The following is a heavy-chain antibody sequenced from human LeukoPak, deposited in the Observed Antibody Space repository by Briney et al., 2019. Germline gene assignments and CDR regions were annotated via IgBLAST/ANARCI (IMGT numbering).Heavy chain of an antibody. V-gene: IGHV3-30*14. CDR2: IAYDGSSK. CDR3: ARVHTEIASLPPFDH. D-gene: IGHD5-24*01. Sequence: GGSLRLSCEASEFTFRTYAMHWVRQAPGKGLEWVALIAYDGSSKYYADSVRGRFSIPRDNSKNTLYLEMNSPRRDDTAVYFCARVHTEIASLPPFDHWGQGSLVTVSS. CDR1: EFTFRTYA. J-gene: IGHJ4*02.